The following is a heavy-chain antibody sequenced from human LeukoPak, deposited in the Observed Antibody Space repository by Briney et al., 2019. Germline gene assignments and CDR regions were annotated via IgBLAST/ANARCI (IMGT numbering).Heavy chain of an antibody. J-gene: IGHJ4*02. Sequence: GGSLRLSCAASGFTFDDYAMHWVRQAPGKGLEWVSGISWISGSIGCADSVKGRFTISRDNAKNSLYLQMNSLRAEDTALYYCAKAASIRSSPDYWGQGTLVTVSS. V-gene: IGHV3-9*01. CDR1: GFTFDDYA. CDR2: ISWISGSI. D-gene: IGHD3-16*01. CDR3: AKAASIRSSPDY.